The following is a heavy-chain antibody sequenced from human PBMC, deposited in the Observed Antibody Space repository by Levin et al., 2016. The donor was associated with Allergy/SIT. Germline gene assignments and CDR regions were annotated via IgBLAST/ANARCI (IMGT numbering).Heavy chain of an antibody. CDR3: ARGLGSYHYDSSGYNY. CDR1: GDSMSTYY. Sequence: SETLSLTCNVSGDSMSTYYWSWIRQPPGKGLEWVGYIYYSGGTNYNPSLKSRVTISVDTSKNQFSLKLSSVTAADTAVYYCARGLGSYHYDSSGYNYWGRGILVTVSS. CDR2: IYYSGGT. J-gene: IGHJ4*02. D-gene: IGHD3-22*01. V-gene: IGHV4-59*13.